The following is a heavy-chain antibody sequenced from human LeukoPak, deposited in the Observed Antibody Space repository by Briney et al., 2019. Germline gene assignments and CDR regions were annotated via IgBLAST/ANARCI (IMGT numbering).Heavy chain of an antibody. J-gene: IGHJ3*02. CDR1: GYTFTSYY. CDR3: ARDAYSYGYTYAFDI. D-gene: IGHD5-18*01. Sequence: GASVKVSCKASGYTFTSYYMHWVRQAPGQGFEWMGIINPSGGSTSYAQKFQGRVTMTRDMSTSTVYMELSSLRSEDTAVYYCARDAYSYGYTYAFDIWGQGTMVTVSS. CDR2: INPSGGST. V-gene: IGHV1-46*01.